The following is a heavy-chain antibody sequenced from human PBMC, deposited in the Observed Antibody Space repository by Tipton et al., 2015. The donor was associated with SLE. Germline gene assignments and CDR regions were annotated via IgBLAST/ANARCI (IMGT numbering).Heavy chain of an antibody. CDR1: GGSIRSSRHF. D-gene: IGHD2-8*01. J-gene: IGHJ4*02. Sequence: TLSLTCTVSGGSIRSSRHFWGWIRQPPGKELEWIGVLYYSGNTYYNPSLKSPVTLPIDTSKNQFSLKMRSVTAADTAVYFCARGYCADGVCYGFGFFDDWGQGNLVTVSS. V-gene: IGHV4-39*07. CDR2: LYYSGNT. CDR3: ARGYCADGVCYGFGFFDD.